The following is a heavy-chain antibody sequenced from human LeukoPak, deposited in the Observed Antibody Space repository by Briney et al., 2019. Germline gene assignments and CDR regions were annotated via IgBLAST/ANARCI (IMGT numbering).Heavy chain of an antibody. CDR1: GYTFTGYY. CDR2: INPNSGGT. CDR3: ARVANIANSYFQH. D-gene: IGHD4/OR15-4a*01. J-gene: IGHJ1*01. Sequence: ASVKVSCKASGYTFTGYYMHWVRQAPGQGLEWMGWINPNSGGTNYAQKFQGRVTMTRDTSISTAYMELSRLRSDDTAVYYCARVANIANSYFQHWGQGTLVTVSS. V-gene: IGHV1-2*02.